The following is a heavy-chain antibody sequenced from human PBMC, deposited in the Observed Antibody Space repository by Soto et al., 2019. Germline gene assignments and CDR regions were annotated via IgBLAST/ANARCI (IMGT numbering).Heavy chain of an antibody. J-gene: IGHJ4*02. CDR3: VSQRTTVITQGYFDY. CDR1: GGSVTNSSYY. CDR2: VYYRGRS. V-gene: IGHV4-39*01. D-gene: IGHD4-4*01. Sequence: PSETLSLTCTVSGGSVTNSSYYWGWIRQSPGKGLEWIGSVYYRGRSYSKSSVKIQVTISVDTSKNQFSLNSNSVTASNTAVYFCVSQRTTVITQGYFDYWGPGALVTVSS.